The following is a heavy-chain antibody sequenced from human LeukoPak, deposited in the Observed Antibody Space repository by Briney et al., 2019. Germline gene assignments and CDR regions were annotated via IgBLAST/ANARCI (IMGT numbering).Heavy chain of an antibody. V-gene: IGHV3-23*01. CDR3: AKRGVVIRVFLVGYHKEAYYFDS. J-gene: IGHJ4*02. Sequence: GGSLRLSCEVSGITLSNYGMSWVRQAPGKGLEWVAGISGSGGGTNYAESVKGRFTISRDNSKNTLYLQMNSLRAEDTAVYFCAKRGVVIRVFLVGYHKEAYYFDSWGQGALVTVSS. D-gene: IGHD3-10*01. CDR2: ISGSGGGT. CDR1: GITLSNYG.